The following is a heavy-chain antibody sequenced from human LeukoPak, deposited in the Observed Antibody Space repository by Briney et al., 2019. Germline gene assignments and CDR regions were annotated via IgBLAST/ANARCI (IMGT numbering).Heavy chain of an antibody. V-gene: IGHV1-46*01. CDR1: GYTFTSYY. CDR3: ARGAATDYYGSGRPYWYFDL. J-gene: IGHJ2*01. CDR2: ISPSGGST. Sequence: GASVKVSCKASGYTFTSYYMHWVRQAPGQGLEWMGMISPSGGSTTYAQKFQGRVTITADKSTSTAYMELSSLRSEDTAVYYCARGAATDYYGSGRPYWYFDLWGRGTLVTVSS. D-gene: IGHD3-10*01.